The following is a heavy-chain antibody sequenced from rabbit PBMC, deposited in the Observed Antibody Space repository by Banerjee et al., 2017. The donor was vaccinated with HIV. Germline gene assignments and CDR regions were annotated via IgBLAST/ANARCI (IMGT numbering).Heavy chain of an antibody. J-gene: IGHJ4*01. D-gene: IGHD4-1*01. CDR1: GFTLSSYV. CDR2: INTISGDT. Sequence: QEQLEESGGDLVKPEGSLTLTCTASGFTLSSYVMCWVRQAPGKGLEWIACINTISGDTVYATWAKGRFTISKASWTTVTLQMTSLTAADTASYFCARDLAGVIGWNFNLWGPGTLVTVS. CDR3: ARDLAGVIGWNFNL. V-gene: IGHV1S45*01.